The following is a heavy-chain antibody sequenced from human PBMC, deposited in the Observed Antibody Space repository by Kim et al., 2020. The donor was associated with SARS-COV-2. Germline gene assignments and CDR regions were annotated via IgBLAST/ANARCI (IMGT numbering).Heavy chain of an antibody. V-gene: IGHV3-7*04. CDR3: GGGGAPFAESTY. J-gene: IGHJ4*02. CDR2: IKEDGSEK. D-gene: IGHD1-26*01. CDR1: GFRFSNYW. Sequence: GGSLRLSCAVSGFRFSNYWMTWVRQAPGKGLEWVANIKEDGSEKNYMDSVKGRFTVSRDNAKNSLYLQMDSLGADDTAVYYWGGGGAPFAESTYSGQGTLVTVSS.